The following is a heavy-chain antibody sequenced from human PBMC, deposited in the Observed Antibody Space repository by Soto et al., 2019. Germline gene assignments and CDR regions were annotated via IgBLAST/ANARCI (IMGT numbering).Heavy chain of an antibody. CDR3: ARAISGYVT. Sequence: QVQLAQSVAEVKKPGASVKVSCKASGITSTTYAIHWVRQAPGQGLEWMGWINTGNGNTRYSQRFLGRVSLTTDTSASTACMALSSLTSEDTAVYYCARAISGYVTWGQGTLITVSS. V-gene: IGHV1-3*04. J-gene: IGHJ5*02. CDR2: INTGNGNT. D-gene: IGHD5-12*01. CDR1: GITSTTYA.